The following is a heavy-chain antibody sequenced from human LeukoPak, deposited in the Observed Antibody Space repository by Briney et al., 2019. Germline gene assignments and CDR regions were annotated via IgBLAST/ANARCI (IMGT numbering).Heavy chain of an antibody. V-gene: IGHV3-23*01. CDR1: GFTFRSNV. CDR2: ISGSGSDT. D-gene: IGHD1-26*01. Sequence: GGSLRLSCAASGFTFRSNVMSCVRQAPGRGLEWVSGISGSGSDTYYTDSVKGRFTISRDNSKNTLFLQMNNLRAEDTAIYYCATEGAYGHFDYWGQRTLVTVSS. J-gene: IGHJ4*02. CDR3: ATEGAYGHFDY.